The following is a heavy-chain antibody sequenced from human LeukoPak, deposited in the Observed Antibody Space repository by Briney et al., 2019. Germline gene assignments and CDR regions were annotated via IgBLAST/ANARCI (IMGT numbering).Heavy chain of an antibody. CDR1: GFTFSSYA. V-gene: IGHV3-23*01. J-gene: IGHJ4*02. D-gene: IGHD6-13*01. CDR2: ISGSGGST. CDR3: AKVMESSSWCEDY. Sequence: GGSLRLSCAASGFTFSSYAMSWVRQAPGKGLEWVSAISGSGGSTYYADSVKGRFTISRDNSKNTLYLQMNSLRVEDTAVYHCAKVMESSSWCEDYWGQGTLVTVSS.